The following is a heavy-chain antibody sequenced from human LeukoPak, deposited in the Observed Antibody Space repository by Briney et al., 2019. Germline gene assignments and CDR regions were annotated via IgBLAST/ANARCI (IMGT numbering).Heavy chain of an antibody. J-gene: IGHJ4*02. V-gene: IGHV4-34*01. CDR1: GGSFSGYY. CDR3: ARGVITTDDY. D-gene: IGHD3-10*01. CDR2: INHSGST. Sequence: PSETLSFTCAVYGGSFSGYYWSWIRQPPGKGLEWIGEINHSGSTNYNPSLKSRVTISVDTSKNQFSLKLSSVTAADTAVYYCARGVITTDDYWGQGTLVTVSS.